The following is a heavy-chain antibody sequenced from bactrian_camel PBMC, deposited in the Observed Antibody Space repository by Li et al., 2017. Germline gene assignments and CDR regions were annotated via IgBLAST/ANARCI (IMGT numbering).Heavy chain of an antibody. CDR2: IATGSGNT. D-gene: IGHD2*01. Sequence: VQLVESGGGSVQAGGSLRLSCAASGYTYNRNCMAWFRQAPGKEREGVARIATGSGNTYYAQSVKGRFTISRDNTKNTLYLQMDSLEADDSAVYYCAARGPYCYTKLSVRDFTYWGQGTQVTVS. CDR1: GYTYNRNC. J-gene: IGHJ6*01. CDR3: AARGPYCYTKLSVRDFTY. V-gene: IGHV3S1*01.